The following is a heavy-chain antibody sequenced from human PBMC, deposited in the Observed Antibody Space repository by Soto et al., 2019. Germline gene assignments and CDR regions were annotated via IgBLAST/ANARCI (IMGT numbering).Heavy chain of an antibody. D-gene: IGHD3-22*01. CDR1: GFTFSSYE. CDR3: VRDGLDYYDTARLYFDK. Sequence: PGGSLRLSCAASGFTFSSYEMNWVRQAPGKGLEWVASISSSAVYIDYADSVKGRFTVSRDNANNSLYLQMNSLRAEDTATYYCVRDGLDYYDTARLYFDKWGQGTLVT. J-gene: IGHJ4*02. V-gene: IGHV3-21*01. CDR2: ISSSAVYI.